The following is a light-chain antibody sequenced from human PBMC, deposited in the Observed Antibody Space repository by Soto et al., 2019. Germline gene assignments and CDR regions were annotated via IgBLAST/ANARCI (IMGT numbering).Light chain of an antibody. Sequence: EIVMTQSPVTLSVSPGERATLSCRASQSVGDNLAWYQRRPGQAPRLLIYGASNRATDIPARFSGSGSGTEFTLTISLLQSEDFGVYYCQQYNVWPPMYTFGQGTKLEIK. CDR1: QSVGDN. CDR3: QQYNVWPPMYT. CDR2: GAS. V-gene: IGKV3-15*01. J-gene: IGKJ2*01.